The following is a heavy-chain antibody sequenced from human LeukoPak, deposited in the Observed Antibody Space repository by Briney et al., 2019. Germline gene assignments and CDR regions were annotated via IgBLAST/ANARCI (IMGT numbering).Heavy chain of an antibody. V-gene: IGHV3-23*01. CDR2: ISGSGGST. D-gene: IGHD3-10*01. CDR3: AGGWFGEDYYFDY. J-gene: IGHJ4*02. Sequence: PGGSLRLSCAASGFTFSSYAMSWVRQAPGKGLEWVSAISGSGGSTYYADSVKGRFTISRDNSKNTLYLQMNSLRAEDTAVYYCAGGWFGEDYYFDYWGQGTLVTGSS. CDR1: GFTFSSYA.